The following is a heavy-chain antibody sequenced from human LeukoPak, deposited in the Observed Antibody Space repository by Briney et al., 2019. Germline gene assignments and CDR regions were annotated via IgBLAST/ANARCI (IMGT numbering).Heavy chain of an antibody. Sequence: GGSLRLSCAASGFTFSSYEMNWVRQAPGKGLEWVSYISSSSSTIYYADSVKGRFTISRDNAKNSLYLQMNSLRAEDTAVYFCARGAAVALDAFDIWGQGTMVTVSS. D-gene: IGHD6-19*01. CDR3: ARGAAVALDAFDI. V-gene: IGHV3-48*01. CDR2: ISSSSSTI. CDR1: GFTFSSYE. J-gene: IGHJ3*02.